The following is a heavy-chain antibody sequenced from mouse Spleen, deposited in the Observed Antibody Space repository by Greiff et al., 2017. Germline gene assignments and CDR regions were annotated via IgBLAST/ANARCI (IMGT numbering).Heavy chain of an antibody. D-gene: IGHD2-5*01. Sequence: EVHLVESGGGLVKPGGSLKLSCAASGFTFSSYTMSWVRQTPAKRLEWVATISSGGGNTYYPDSVKGRFTISRDNARNTLYLQMSSLRSEDTAMYYCARQGYYSNSRFAYWGQGTLVTVSA. CDR3: ARQGYYSNSRFAY. CDR2: ISSGGGNT. J-gene: IGHJ3*01. V-gene: IGHV5-9*04. CDR1: GFTFSSYT.